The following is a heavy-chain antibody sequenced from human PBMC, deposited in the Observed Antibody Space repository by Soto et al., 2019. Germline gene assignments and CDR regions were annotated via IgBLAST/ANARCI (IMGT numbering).Heavy chain of an antibody. V-gene: IGHV4-59*01. CDR2: IYYSGST. CDR3: ARNGYYYGMDV. D-gene: IGHD3-22*01. CDR1: GGSISSYY. Sequence: QVQLQESGPGLVKPSETLSLTCTVSGGSISSYYWSWIRQPPGKGLEWIGYIYYSGSTNYNPSHKSRVTISVDTSKNQFSLKLSSVTAADTAVYYCARNGYYYGMDVWGQGTTVTVSS. J-gene: IGHJ6*02.